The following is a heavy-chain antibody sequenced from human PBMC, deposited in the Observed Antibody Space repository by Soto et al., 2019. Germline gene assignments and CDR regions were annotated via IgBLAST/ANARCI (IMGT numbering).Heavy chain of an antibody. CDR1: GFSFDDYA. V-gene: IGHV3-9*01. CDR2: ISWNSGTI. D-gene: IGHD2-8*02. Sequence: EVQVLEYGGGLVQPGRSLRLSCAASGFSFDDYAMHWVRQAPGKGLEWVSGISWNSGTIGYADSVKGRFTISRDNAKNSLYLQMNSLRAEDTALSYCAKSTGGTANGMGVWGRGTTVTVSS. CDR3: AKSTGGTANGMGV. J-gene: IGHJ6*02.